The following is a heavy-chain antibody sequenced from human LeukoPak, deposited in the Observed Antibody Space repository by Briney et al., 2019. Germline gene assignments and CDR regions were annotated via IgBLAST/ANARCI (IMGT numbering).Heavy chain of an antibody. V-gene: IGHV3-20*04. Sequence: GGSLRLSCAASGFTFDDYGMSWVRQAPGKGLEWVSGINWNGGSTGYADSVKGRFTISRDNAKNSLYLQMNSLRAEGTALYYCARDRSYYYDSSGYHEVDYWGQGTLVTVSS. D-gene: IGHD3-22*01. J-gene: IGHJ4*02. CDR3: ARDRSYYYDSSGYHEVDY. CDR2: INWNGGST. CDR1: GFTFDDYG.